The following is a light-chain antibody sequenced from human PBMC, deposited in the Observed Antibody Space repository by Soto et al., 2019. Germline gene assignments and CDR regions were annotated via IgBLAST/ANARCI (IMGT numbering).Light chain of an antibody. CDR2: GAS. V-gene: IGKV3D-7*01. CDR1: QSVSSSY. J-gene: IGKJ1*01. Sequence: EIVMTQSPATLSLSPGERATLSCRASQSVSSSYLSWYQQKPGQAPRLLIYGASTRATGIPARFSGSGSGTDFTLTISRLQPEDFAVYYCQQDYNLPWTFGQGTKVELK. CDR3: QQDYNLPWT.